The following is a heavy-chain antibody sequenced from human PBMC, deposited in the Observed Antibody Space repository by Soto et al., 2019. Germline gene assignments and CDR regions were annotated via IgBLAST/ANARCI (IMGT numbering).Heavy chain of an antibody. J-gene: IGHJ3*02. CDR3: ARDIVVVPAAIPFYAFDI. Sequence: GASVKVSCKASGGTFSSYAISWVRQAPGQGLEWMGGIIPIFGTANYAQKFQGRVTITADESTSTAYMELSSLRSEDTAVYYCARDIVVVPAAIPFYAFDIWGQGTMVTVSS. CDR2: IIPIFGTA. D-gene: IGHD2-2*01. CDR1: GGTFSSYA. V-gene: IGHV1-69*13.